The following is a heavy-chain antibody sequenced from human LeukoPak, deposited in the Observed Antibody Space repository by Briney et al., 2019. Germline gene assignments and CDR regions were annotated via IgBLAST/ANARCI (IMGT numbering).Heavy chain of an antibody. CDR1: GFTFGGFA. J-gene: IGHJ4*02. V-gene: IGHV3-23*01. Sequence: GGSLRLSCAASGFTFGGFAMSWVRQAPGKGLEWVSTISGSGGSTFDADSVRGRFTTSRDNSKNTVYLQGNNLSAEDTAIYYCAKYSLGYGGGYIDYWGQGILVTVSS. CDR2: ISGSGGST. D-gene: IGHD2-21*01. CDR3: AKYSLGYGGGYIDY.